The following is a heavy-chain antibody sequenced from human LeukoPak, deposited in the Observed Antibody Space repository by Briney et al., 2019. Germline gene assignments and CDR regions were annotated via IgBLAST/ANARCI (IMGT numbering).Heavy chain of an antibody. CDR3: ARVVGYYLDY. Sequence: SETLSLTYTVSGGSISSHYWSWIRQPPGKGLEWIGYIYYSGSTNYNPSLKSRVTISVDTSKNQFSLKLSSVTAADTAVYYCARVVGYYLDYWGQGTLVTVSS. D-gene: IGHD5-12*01. J-gene: IGHJ4*02. CDR2: IYYSGST. CDR1: GGSISSHY. V-gene: IGHV4-59*11.